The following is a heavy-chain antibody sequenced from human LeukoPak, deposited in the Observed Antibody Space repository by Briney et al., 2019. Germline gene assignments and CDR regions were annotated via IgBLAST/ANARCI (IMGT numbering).Heavy chain of an antibody. D-gene: IGHD3-10*01. CDR3: ARSGGPGTYHQLRYNWFDP. CDR1: GFTLSDYH. J-gene: IGHJ5*02. Sequence: GGSLRLSCAASGFTLSDYHMNWVRQAPGRGLEGLSSITTISHYIYYAGAVRGRFTISRDNAKNSLYLQTNSLRGEDTAVYYCARSGGPGTYHQLRYNWFDPWGQGTLVTVSS. V-gene: IGHV3-21*01. CDR2: ITTISHYI.